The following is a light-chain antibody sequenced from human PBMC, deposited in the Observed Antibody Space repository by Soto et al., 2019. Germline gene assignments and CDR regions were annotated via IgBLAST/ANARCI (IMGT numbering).Light chain of an antibody. CDR2: EDN. V-gene: IGLV6-57*04. J-gene: IGLJ2*01. CDR1: SGSIASNY. Sequence: NFMLTQPHSVSESPGKTVTISCTRSSGSIASNYVQWYQQRPGSAPTTVIYEDNQRPSGVPDRFSGSIDSSSNSASLTISGMKTQDEADYYCQSNDSSMGVFGGGTKLTVL. CDR3: QSNDSSMGV.